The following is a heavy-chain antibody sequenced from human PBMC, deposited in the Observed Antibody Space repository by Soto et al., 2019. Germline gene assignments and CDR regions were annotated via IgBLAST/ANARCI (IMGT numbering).Heavy chain of an antibody. CDR3: ARDRVRATTSWFDS. CDR2: ISSDGSNK. V-gene: IGHV3-30*03. Sequence: PGGSLRLSCAASGFTFSSYGMHWVRQAPGKGLEWVEVISSDGSNKYYADSVKGRFTISRDNSKNTLYLQMNSLRAEDTAVYYCARDRVRATTSWFDSWGQGALVTVSS. D-gene: IGHD1-26*01. J-gene: IGHJ5*01. CDR1: GFTFSSYG.